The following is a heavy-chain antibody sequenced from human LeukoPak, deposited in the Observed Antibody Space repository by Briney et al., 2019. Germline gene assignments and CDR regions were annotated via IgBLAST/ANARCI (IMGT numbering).Heavy chain of an antibody. CDR2: ITGGGDYT. CDR3: AKGIYTSTSYYDS. V-gene: IGHV3-23*01. D-gene: IGHD2-2*01. CDR1: GFTFSSYV. Sequence: GGSLRLSCAASGFTFSSYVMTWVHQAPGKGLAWVSTITGGGDYTYYVDSVKGRFTISRDNSKNTLYLQVNSLRAEDTAVYYCAKGIYTSTSYYDSWGQGTLVTVSS. J-gene: IGHJ4*02.